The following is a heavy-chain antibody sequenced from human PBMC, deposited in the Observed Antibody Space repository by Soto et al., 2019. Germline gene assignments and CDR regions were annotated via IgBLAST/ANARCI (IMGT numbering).Heavy chain of an antibody. CDR2: IYYSGST. J-gene: IGHJ5*02. CDR1: GGSISSGGYY. CDR3: TRSVCP. V-gene: IGHV4-31*03. Sequence: QVQLQESGPGLVKPSQTLSLTCTVSGGSISSGGYYWSWIRQHPGKGLEWIGYIYYSGSTYYNPSLQRRVTIAVDTSKNLFSLKLTSVTAAETAVYYCTRSVCPWGQGTLVSVSS.